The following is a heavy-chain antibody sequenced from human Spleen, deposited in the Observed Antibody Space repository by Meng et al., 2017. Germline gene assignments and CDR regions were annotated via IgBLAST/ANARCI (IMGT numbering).Heavy chain of an antibody. J-gene: IGHJ4*02. V-gene: IGHV1-2*02. D-gene: IGHD2-8*01. CDR3: ARNPISESGVWHFDS. Sequence: ASVKVSCKGSGYIFTDHYIHWVRQAPGQGLEWMGWINPNSGGTNYAAKFQGRVTMARDTSISTAYMDLSRLTSDDSAVYYCARNPISESGVWHFDSWGQGTRVTVSS. CDR1: GYIFTDHY. CDR2: INPNSGGT.